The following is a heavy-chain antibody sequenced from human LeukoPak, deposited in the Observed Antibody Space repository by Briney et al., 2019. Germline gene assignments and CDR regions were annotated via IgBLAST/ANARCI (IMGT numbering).Heavy chain of an antibody. CDR2: ISAYNGNT. D-gene: IGHD6-19*01. CDR1: GYTFTSYG. Sequence: GASVKVSCKASGYTFTSYGISWVRQAPGQGLEWMGWISAYNGNTNYAQKLQGRVTMTTDTSTSTAYMELRSLRSDDTAVYYCARDAPRVTVAGGIGYWGQGTLVTVSS. V-gene: IGHV1-18*01. CDR3: ARDAPRVTVAGGIGY. J-gene: IGHJ4*02.